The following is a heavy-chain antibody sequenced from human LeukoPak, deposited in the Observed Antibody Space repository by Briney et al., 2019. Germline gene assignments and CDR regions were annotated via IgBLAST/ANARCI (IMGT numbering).Heavy chain of an antibody. CDR1: GFAFSSQA. Sequence: PGVSLRLSCAASGFAFSSQAMGWVRQAPGKGLEWVTVISDSGDTTYYADSVKGRFTISRDNSKNTLYLQLNSLRAEDTAIYYCAKDARRSDGWYFFDHWGQGALVTVSP. J-gene: IGHJ4*02. V-gene: IGHV3-23*01. D-gene: IGHD6-19*01. CDR2: ISDSGDTT. CDR3: AKDARRSDGWYFFDH.